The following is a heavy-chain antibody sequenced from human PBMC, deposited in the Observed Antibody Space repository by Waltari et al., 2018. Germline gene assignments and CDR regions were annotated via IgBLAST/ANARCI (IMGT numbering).Heavy chain of an antibody. Sequence: EVQLLESGGGLVQPGGSLRLSCAASGFTFSNHALTWVRQAPGKGLEGGSGISYDGLIIDAADSVRDRFTSARDNSRNTLYLEMNSLRDEDTAVYYCARDWRRSLEFFDWLLFALDFWGQGTLGAVSS. CDR1: GFTFSNHA. D-gene: IGHD3-3*02. CDR3: ARDWRRSLEFFDWLLFALDF. J-gene: IGHJ4*02. V-gene: IGHV3-23*01. CDR2: ISYDGLII.